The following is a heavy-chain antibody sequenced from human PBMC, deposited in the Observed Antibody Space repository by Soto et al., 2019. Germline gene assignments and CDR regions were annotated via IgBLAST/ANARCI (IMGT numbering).Heavy chain of an antibody. D-gene: IGHD2-8*01. J-gene: IGHJ3*02. V-gene: IGHV3-33*01. CDR2: IWYDGSNK. CDR1: GFTFSSYG. CDR3: ARADCTNGVICVFDI. Sequence: PGGSLRLSCAASGFTFSSYGMHWVRQAPGKGLEWVAVIWYDGSNKYYADSVKGRFTISRDNSKNTLYLQMNSLRAEDTAVYYCARADCTNGVICVFDIWGQGTMVTVSS.